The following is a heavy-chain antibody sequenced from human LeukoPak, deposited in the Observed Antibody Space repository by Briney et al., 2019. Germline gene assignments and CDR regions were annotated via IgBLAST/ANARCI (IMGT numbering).Heavy chain of an antibody. D-gene: IGHD3-10*01. CDR1: GGSISSSNW. V-gene: IGHV4-4*02. CDR3: ARNSYYGSGSSSYFDY. J-gene: IGHJ4*02. Sequence: SETLSLTCAVSGGSISSSNWWSWVRQPPGKGLEWIGEIYHSGSTNYNPSLKSRVTISVDTSKNQFSLKLSSVTAADTAVYYCARNSYYGSGSSSYFDYWGQGTLVTVSS. CDR2: IYHSGST.